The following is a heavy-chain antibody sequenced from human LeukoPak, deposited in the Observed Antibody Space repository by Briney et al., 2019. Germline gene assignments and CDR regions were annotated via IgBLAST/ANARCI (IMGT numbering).Heavy chain of an antibody. Sequence: GGSLRLSCAASGFTFSSYSMNWVRQAPGKGLEWVSYISGSGSTIDYADSVKGRFTISRDNAKNSLYLQMNSLRAEDTAVYYCARGYWYFDYWGQGTLVTVSS. J-gene: IGHJ4*02. CDR2: ISGSGSTI. CDR1: GFTFSSYS. CDR3: ARGYWYFDY. D-gene: IGHD2-21*01. V-gene: IGHV3-48*04.